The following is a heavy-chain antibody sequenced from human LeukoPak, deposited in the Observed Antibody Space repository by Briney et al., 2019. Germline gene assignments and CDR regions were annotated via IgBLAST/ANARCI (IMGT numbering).Heavy chain of an antibody. J-gene: IGHJ4*02. CDR1: GGTFSSYA. Sequence: ASVKVSCKASGGTFSSYAISWVRQAPGQGLEWMGWISAYNGNANYAQKFQDRITMTTDTSTSAAYMELRSLRSDDTAVYYCARDGLPHYYDSSGFHLPHFDCWGQGTLVTVSS. V-gene: IGHV1-18*01. CDR3: ARDGLPHYYDSSGFHLPHFDC. D-gene: IGHD3-22*01. CDR2: ISAYNGNA.